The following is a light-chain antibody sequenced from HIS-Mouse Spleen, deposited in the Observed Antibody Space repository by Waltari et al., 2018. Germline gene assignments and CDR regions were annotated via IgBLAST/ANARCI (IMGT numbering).Light chain of an antibody. CDR2: DVS. CDR1: SSDVGGYNY. Sequence: LTQPASVSGSPGQSITISCTGTSSDVGGYNYVSWYQQHPGKAPKLMIYDVSNRPSGVSNRFSGSRSGNTASLTISGLQAEDEADYYCSSYTSSSTLVFGTGTKVTVL. CDR3: SSYTSSSTLV. V-gene: IGLV2-14*03. J-gene: IGLJ1*01.